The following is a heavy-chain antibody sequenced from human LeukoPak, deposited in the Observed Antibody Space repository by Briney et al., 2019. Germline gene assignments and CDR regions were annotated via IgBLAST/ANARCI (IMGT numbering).Heavy chain of an antibody. V-gene: IGHV1-2*06. CDR1: GGTFSSYA. J-gene: IGHJ3*02. CDR3: AGEDNSSGYRPFDI. D-gene: IGHD3-22*01. Sequence: ASVKVSCKASGGTFSSYAISWVRQAPGLGLDWMGRINPNNGGTNYAQKFQGRVTMTRDMSMSTAYMELSRLRSDDTAVYYCAGEDNSSGYRPFDIWGQGTMVTVPS. CDR2: INPNNGGT.